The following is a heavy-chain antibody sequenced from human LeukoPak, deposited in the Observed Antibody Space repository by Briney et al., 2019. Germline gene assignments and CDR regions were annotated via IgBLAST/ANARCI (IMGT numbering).Heavy chain of an antibody. CDR1: GFSLSTSGVG. J-gene: IGHJ4*02. D-gene: IGHD2-15*01. Sequence: SGPTLVKPTLTLTLTCSFSGFSLSTSGVGVGWIRHPPGKALEWLAIIYWDDDERYSPSLQSRLTITKDTSKNQVVLTFINMDPVDTATYYCARWTRLDGYCSGGSCYGLDYWGQGTLVTVSS. CDR2: IYWDDDE. CDR3: ARWTRLDGYCSGGSCYGLDY. V-gene: IGHV2-5*02.